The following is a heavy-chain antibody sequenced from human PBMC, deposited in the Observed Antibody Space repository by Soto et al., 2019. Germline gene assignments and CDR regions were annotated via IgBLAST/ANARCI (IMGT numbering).Heavy chain of an antibody. V-gene: IGHV3-30*18. CDR2: ISYDGSNK. J-gene: IGHJ4*02. CDR1: GFTFSSYG. D-gene: IGHD3-22*01. Sequence: QVQLVESGGGVVQPGRSLRLSCAASGFTFSSYGMHWVRQAPGKGLEWVAVISYDGSNKYYADSVKGRFTISRDNSKNTLYLQMNSLSAEDTTVYYCAKDLSYYDSSGYPNTIDYWGQGTLVTLSS. CDR3: AKDLSYYDSSGYPNTIDY.